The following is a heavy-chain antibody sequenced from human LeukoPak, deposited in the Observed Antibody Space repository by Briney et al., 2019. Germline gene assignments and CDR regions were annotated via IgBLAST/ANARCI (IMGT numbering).Heavy chain of an antibody. J-gene: IGHJ3*02. V-gene: IGHV3-7*01. CDR3: ARAPIDSNSWYHAFDI. CDR1: GFTFSSYW. CDR2: IQQGGSHK. D-gene: IGHD6-13*01. Sequence: GGPLRLSCAASGFTFSSYWMGWVRQAPGKGLEWVASIQQGGSHKYYMDSVEGRFTISRDNAKNSLFLQMNSLRAEDTAVYYCARAPIDSNSWYHAFDIWGQGTMVTVSS.